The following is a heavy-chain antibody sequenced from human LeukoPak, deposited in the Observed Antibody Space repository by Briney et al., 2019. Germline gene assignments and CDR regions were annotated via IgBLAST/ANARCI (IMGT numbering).Heavy chain of an antibody. J-gene: IGHJ5*02. CDR1: GFTFSSYE. D-gene: IGHD1-26*01. CDR3: AKEEVGATNWFDP. Sequence: GGSLRLSCAASGFTFSSYEMNWVRQAPGKGLEWVAFIRYDGSNKHYADSVKGRFTISRDNSKNTLYLQMNSLRAEDTAVYYCAKEEVGATNWFDPWGQGTLVTVSS. CDR2: IRYDGSNK. V-gene: IGHV3-30*02.